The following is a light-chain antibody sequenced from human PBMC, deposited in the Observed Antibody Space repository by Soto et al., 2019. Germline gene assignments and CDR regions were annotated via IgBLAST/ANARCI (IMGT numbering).Light chain of an antibody. Sequence: QSALTQPRSVSGSPGQSVTISCTGTSSDVGDHHHVSWYQQHPGKAPKLMIYDVSKRPSGVPDRFSGSKSGNTASLTISGLQPEDEADYYCCSYVGWFIPFGGGTKLTVL. CDR2: DVS. CDR1: SSDVGDHHH. V-gene: IGLV2-11*01. J-gene: IGLJ2*01. CDR3: CSYVGWFIP.